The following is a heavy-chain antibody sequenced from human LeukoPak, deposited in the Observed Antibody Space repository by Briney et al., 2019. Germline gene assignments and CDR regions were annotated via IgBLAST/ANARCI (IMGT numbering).Heavy chain of an antibody. J-gene: IGHJ3*02. Sequence: ASVKVSCKASGYTFTSYDINWVRQATGQGLEWMGWMNPNSGNTGYAQKFQGRVTITRNTSARTVYMELSSLRSEDTAIYYCARIRDGYNDAYDIWGQGTVVTVPS. V-gene: IGHV1-8*03. CDR1: GYTFTSYD. CDR3: ARIRDGYNDAYDI. CDR2: MNPNSGNT. D-gene: IGHD5-24*01.